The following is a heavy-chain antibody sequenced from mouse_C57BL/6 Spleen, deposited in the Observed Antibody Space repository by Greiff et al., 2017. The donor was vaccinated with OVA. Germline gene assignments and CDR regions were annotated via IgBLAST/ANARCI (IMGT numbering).Heavy chain of an antibody. CDR1: GYTFTDYY. CDR2: INPNNGGT. V-gene: IGHV1-26*01. CDR3: ARRGIRSPLAY. Sequence: EVQLQQPGPELVKPGASVKLSCKASGYTFTDYYMNWVKQSHGKSLEWIGDINPNNGGTSYNQKFKGKATLTVDKSSSTAYMELRSLTSEDSAVYYCARRGIRSPLAYWGQGTLVTVSA. J-gene: IGHJ3*01. D-gene: IGHD1-1*01.